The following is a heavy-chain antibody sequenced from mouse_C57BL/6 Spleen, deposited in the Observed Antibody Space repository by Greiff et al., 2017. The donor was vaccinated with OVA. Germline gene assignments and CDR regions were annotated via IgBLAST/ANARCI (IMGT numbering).Heavy chain of an antibody. J-gene: IGHJ1*03. Sequence: EVQLQQSGPELVKPGASVKISCKASGYSFTGYYMHWVKQSHGNILDWIGYIYPYNGVSSSNQKFKGKATLTVDKSSSPDYMELRSLTSEDSAVYYCARGGTTVVATRWYFDVWGTGTTVTVSS. V-gene: IGHV1-31*01. CDR1: GYSFTGYY. D-gene: IGHD1-1*01. CDR3: ARGGTTVVATRWYFDV. CDR2: IYPYNGVS.